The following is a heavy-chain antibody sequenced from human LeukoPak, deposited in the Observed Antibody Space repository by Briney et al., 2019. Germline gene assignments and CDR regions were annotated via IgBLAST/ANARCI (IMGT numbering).Heavy chain of an antibody. J-gene: IGHJ2*01. CDR2: ISSNGVST. CDR3: ARDRNYWYFDL. CDR1: GFTFSNYG. V-gene: IGHV3-64*01. D-gene: IGHD2/OR15-2a*01. Sequence: GGSLRLSCAASGFTFSNYGMHWVRQAPGKRLEYVSAISSNGVSTYYANSVKGRFTISRDNSKNTLYPQMGSLRAEDMALYYCARDRNYWYFDLWGRGTLVTVSS.